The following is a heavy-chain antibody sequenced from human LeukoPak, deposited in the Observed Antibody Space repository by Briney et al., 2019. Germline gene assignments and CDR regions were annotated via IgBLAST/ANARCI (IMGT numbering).Heavy chain of an antibody. CDR2: ISYSSSYI. J-gene: IGHJ4*02. CDR1: GFTFSSYD. CDR3: ARIAVSYTFDY. Sequence: NPGGSLRLSCAASGFTFSSYDMSWVRQAPGKGLEWVSSISYSSSYIYYADSVKGRFTISRDNAKNSLYLQMNSLRAEDTAVYYCARIAVSYTFDYWGQGTLVTVSS. V-gene: IGHV3-21*01. D-gene: IGHD5/OR15-5a*01.